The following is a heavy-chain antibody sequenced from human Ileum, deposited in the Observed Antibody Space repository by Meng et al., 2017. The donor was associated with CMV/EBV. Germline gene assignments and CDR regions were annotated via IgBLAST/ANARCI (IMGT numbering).Heavy chain of an antibody. D-gene: IGHD2-8*02. CDR3: VRILNTGINGRGWVDL. V-gene: IGHV4-39*07. CDR1: GGSIDSSTYY. J-gene: IGHJ5*01. CDR2: VSYTGDT. Sequence: SETLSLTCTVSGGSIDSSTYYWGWIRQPPGKGLEWIGSVSYTGDTDHNASLRSRVTMSVDTTQSQFFLKVNSVTAADTAVYSCVRILNTGINGRGWVDLWGQGGLVTVSS.